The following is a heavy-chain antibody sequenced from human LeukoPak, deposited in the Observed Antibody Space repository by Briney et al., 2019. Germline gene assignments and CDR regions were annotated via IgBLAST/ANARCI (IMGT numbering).Heavy chain of an antibody. D-gene: IGHD3-9*01. J-gene: IGHJ4*02. CDR3: AGGHDYDILTGAGLAPY. Sequence: SVKVSCKASGGTFSSYAISWARQAPGQGLEWMGGIIPIFGTANYAQKFQGRVTITADESTSTAYMELSSLRSEDTAVYYCAGGHDYDILTGAGLAPYWGQGTLVTVSS. V-gene: IGHV1-69*13. CDR2: IIPIFGTA. CDR1: GGTFSSYA.